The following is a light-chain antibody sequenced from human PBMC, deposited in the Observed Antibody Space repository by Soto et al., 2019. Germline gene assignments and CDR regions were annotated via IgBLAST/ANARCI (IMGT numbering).Light chain of an antibody. CDR1: QSVSNNY. Sequence: EMMVTQSPGTLSLTPGERVTLSCRASQSVSNNYLAWYQQKPGQAPRLLIYGASSRATGIPDRFSGSGSGTDFTLTISRLEPEDFAVYYCQQYGSSPYTFGQGTKVDIK. J-gene: IGKJ2*01. CDR3: QQYGSSPYT. CDR2: GAS. V-gene: IGKV3-20*01.